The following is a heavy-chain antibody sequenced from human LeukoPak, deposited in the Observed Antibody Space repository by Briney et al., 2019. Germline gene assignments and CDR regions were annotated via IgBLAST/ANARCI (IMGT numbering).Heavy chain of an antibody. Sequence: ASVKVSCKASGDTFTSYGISWVRQAPGQGLEWMGWISAHNGNTNYAQKLQGRVTMTTDTSMSTAYMELRSLRSDDTAVYYCARARPTYGSGSYVLGYYYYYMDVWGKGTTVTVSS. J-gene: IGHJ6*03. CDR1: GDTFTSYG. CDR3: ARARPTYGSGSYVLGYYYYYMDV. D-gene: IGHD3-10*01. CDR2: ISAHNGNT. V-gene: IGHV1-18*01.